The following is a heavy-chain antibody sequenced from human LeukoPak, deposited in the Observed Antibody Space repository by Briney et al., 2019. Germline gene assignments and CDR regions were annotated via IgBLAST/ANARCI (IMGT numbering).Heavy chain of an antibody. D-gene: IGHD5-18*01. Sequence: GGSLRLSCAASGFTFSKYAMHWVRQAPGKGLEWVAITSHDGSKKYYAESGRGRFTVSRDNSKNTLYLQMNSLRTEDTAVYYCARDPLEYTYGIYIDCWGQGTLVTVSS. CDR2: TSHDGSKK. CDR3: ARDPLEYTYGIYIDC. V-gene: IGHV3-30*04. J-gene: IGHJ4*02. CDR1: GFTFSKYA.